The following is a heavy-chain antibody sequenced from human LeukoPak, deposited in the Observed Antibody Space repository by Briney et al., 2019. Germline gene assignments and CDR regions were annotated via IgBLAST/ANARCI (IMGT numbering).Heavy chain of an antibody. CDR3: AREVEDCSGGSCYSGWFDP. J-gene: IGHJ5*02. CDR2: INAGNGNT. D-gene: IGHD2-15*01. CDR1: GYTFTSYA. V-gene: IGHV1-3*01. Sequence: ASVKVSCKASGYTFTSYAMHWVRQAPGQRLEWMGWINAGNGNTKYSQKFQGRVTITRDTSASTAYMELSSLRSEDTAVYYCAREVEDCSGGSCYSGWFDPWGQGTLVTVSS.